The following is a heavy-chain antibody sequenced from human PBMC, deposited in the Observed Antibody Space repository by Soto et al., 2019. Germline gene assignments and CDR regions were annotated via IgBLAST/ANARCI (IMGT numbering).Heavy chain of an antibody. CDR3: ASALRGYSGYEVYYCGMDV. J-gene: IGHJ6*02. Sequence: ASVKVSCKASGYTLPTYHLHWVRQAPGQGLEWIGIINPDGGSSTYAQKFQGRVTMTRDTSTSTVFMELSFLSSEDTAVYYCASALRGYSGYEVYYCGMDVWGQGTTVTVSS. CDR2: INPDGGSS. CDR1: GYTLPTYH. D-gene: IGHD5-12*01. V-gene: IGHV1-46*01.